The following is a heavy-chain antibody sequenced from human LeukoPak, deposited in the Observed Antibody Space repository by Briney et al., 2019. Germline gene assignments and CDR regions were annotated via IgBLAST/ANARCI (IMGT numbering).Heavy chain of an antibody. Sequence: GGSLRLSCAASGFTFSSCWMSWVRQAPGKGLEWVANIKQDGSEKYYVDSVKGRFTISRDNAKNSLYLQMNSLRAEDTAVYYCARDLGVVIAHYYYYYMDVWGKGTTVPVSS. CDR1: GFTFSSCW. V-gene: IGHV3-7*01. J-gene: IGHJ6*03. D-gene: IGHD3-22*01. CDR2: IKQDGSEK. CDR3: ARDLGVVIAHYYYYYMDV.